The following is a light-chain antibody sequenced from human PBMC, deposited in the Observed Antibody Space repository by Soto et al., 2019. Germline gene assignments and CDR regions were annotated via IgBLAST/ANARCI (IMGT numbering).Light chain of an antibody. J-gene: IGKJ4*01. CDR2: AAS. CDR1: HSVSSW. V-gene: IGKV1D-12*01. Sequence: DIQMTQSPSSVSASVGDGVTITCRASHSVSSWLAWYQQKPGKAPKLLISAASSLQSGVPSRFSGSGSGTDFTLTINGLQPEDFASYYCQQTMTVPFTFGGGTTVESK. CDR3: QQTMTVPFT.